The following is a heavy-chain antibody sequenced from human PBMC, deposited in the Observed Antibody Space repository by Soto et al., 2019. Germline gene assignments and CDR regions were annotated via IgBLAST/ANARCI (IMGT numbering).Heavy chain of an antibody. CDR3: AREGGGGTMVRGTTYYYYGMDV. CDR2: ISYDGSNK. J-gene: IGHJ6*02. D-gene: IGHD3-10*01. Sequence: WGALRISCAAPGFTFHSYSIHRVPQAPGKGVGGGAVISYDGSNKYYADSVKGRFTISRDNSKNTLYLQMNSLRAEDTAVYYCAREGGGGTMVRGTTYYYYGMDVWGQGTTVTVSS. CDR1: GFTFHSYS. V-gene: IGHV3-30-3*01.